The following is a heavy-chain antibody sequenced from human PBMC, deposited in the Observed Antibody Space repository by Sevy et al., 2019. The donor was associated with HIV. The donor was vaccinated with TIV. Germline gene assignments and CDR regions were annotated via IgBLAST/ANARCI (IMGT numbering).Heavy chain of an antibody. Sequence: GGSLRLSCEASGFTFSSYAMTWVRQAPGKGLEWVSIISGSGSDTYYADSVKGRFTISRDNSKNTKYLQMNSLRAEDTAVYYCAKKRTSGHNPFDYWGQGTLVTVSS. CDR2: ISGSGSDT. V-gene: IGHV3-23*01. CDR3: AKKRTSGHNPFDY. D-gene: IGHD1-1*01. J-gene: IGHJ4*02. CDR1: GFTFSSYA.